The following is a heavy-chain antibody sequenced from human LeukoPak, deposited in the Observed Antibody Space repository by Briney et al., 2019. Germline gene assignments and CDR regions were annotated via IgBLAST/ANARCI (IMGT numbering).Heavy chain of an antibody. J-gene: IGHJ4*02. V-gene: IGHV3-66*01. CDR1: GFTVSSNY. CDR2: IYSGGST. CDR3: ARGGSYYEIYFDY. Sequence: GGSLRLSCAASGFTVSSNYMSWVRQAPGKGLEWVSVIYSGGSTYYADSVKGRFTISRDSSKNTLYLQMNSLRAEDTAVYYCARGGSYYEIYFDYWGQGTLVTVSS. D-gene: IGHD1-26*01.